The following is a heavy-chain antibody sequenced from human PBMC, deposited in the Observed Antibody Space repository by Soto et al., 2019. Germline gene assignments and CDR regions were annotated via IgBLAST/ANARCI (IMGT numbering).Heavy chain of an antibody. D-gene: IGHD5-18*01. V-gene: IGHV3-21*01. CDR2: ISSSSSYI. CDR1: GFTFSSYS. Sequence: GGSLRLSCAASGFTFSSYSMNWVRQAPGKGLEWVSSISSSSSYIYYADSVKGRFTISRDNAKNSLYLQMNSLRAEDTAVYYCARDRAAMVPGERPTDYWGQGTLVTVSS. J-gene: IGHJ4*02. CDR3: ARDRAAMVPGERPTDY.